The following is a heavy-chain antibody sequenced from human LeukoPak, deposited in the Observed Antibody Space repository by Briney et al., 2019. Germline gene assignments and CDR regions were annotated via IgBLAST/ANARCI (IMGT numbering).Heavy chain of an antibody. CDR2: IWYDGSNK. CDR3: ARAMVRGVTGYYYYYYGMDV. J-gene: IGHJ6*02. CDR1: GFTFSGYG. D-gene: IGHD3-10*01. Sequence: HPGGSLRLSCTASGFTFSGYGMHWVRQAPGKGLEWVAVIWYDGSNKYYADSVKGRFTISRDNSKNPLYLQMNSLRAEDTAVYYCARAMVRGVTGYYYYYYGMDVWGQGTTVTVSS. V-gene: IGHV3-33*01.